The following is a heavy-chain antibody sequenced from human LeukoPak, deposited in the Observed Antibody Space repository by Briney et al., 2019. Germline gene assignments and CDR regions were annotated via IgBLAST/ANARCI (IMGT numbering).Heavy chain of an antibody. CDR3: AGTNYDSSGYYYRFFDY. V-gene: IGHV4-59*01. D-gene: IGHD3-22*01. J-gene: IGHJ4*02. CDR1: GGSITNYY. CDR2: MFYSGSA. Sequence: SETLSLTCTVSGGSITNYYWSWVRRPPGKGLEWVGYMFYSGSASYNPSLKSRVTISVDTSKNQFSLKLNSVTAADTAVYYCAGTNYDSSGYYYRFFDYWGQGTLVTVSS.